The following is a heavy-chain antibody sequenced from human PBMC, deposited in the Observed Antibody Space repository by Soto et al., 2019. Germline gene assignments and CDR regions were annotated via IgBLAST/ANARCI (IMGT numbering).Heavy chain of an antibody. V-gene: IGHV3-30*18. J-gene: IGHJ4*02. CDR1: GFTFSSYG. CDR2: ISYDGSNK. CDR3: AKDGGRKYFDY. Sequence: GGSLRLSCAASGFTFSSYGMHWVRQAPGKGLEWVAVISYDGSNKYYADSVKGRFTISRDNSKNTLYLQMNSLRAEDTAVYYCAKDGGRKYFDYWGQGTLVTVSS. D-gene: IGHD3-16*01.